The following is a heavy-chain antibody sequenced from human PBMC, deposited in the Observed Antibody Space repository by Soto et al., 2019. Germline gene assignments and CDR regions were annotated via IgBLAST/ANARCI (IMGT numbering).Heavy chain of an antibody. J-gene: IGHJ4*02. CDR2: ISAYNGNT. CDR3: ARTVEIVVVVAATPCLDY. D-gene: IGHD2-15*01. V-gene: IGHV1-18*01. CDR1: GYTFTSYG. Sequence: QVQLVQSGAEVKKPGASVKVSCKASGYTFTSYGISWVRQAPGQGLEWMGWISAYNGNTNYAQKLQGRVTMTTDTSTSTAYMELRSLRSDDTAVYYCARTVEIVVVVAATPCLDYWGQGTLVTVSS.